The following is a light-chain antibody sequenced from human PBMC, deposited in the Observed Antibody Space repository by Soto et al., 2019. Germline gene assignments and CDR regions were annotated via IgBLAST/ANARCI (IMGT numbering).Light chain of an antibody. J-gene: IGKJ2*01. CDR1: QGISNY. CDR3: QKDNSASYT. Sequence: DIQMTQSPSSLSASVGDRVTITCRASQGISNYLAWYQQQPGKIPKLLIYAASTLQSVVPSRFSGSGSVTDFTLTISILPHEDVATYYCQKDNSASYTFGQGTKLEIK. CDR2: AAS. V-gene: IGKV1-27*01.